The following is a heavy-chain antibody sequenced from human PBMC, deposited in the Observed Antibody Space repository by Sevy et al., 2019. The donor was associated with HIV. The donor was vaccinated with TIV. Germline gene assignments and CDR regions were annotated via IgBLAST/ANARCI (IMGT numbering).Heavy chain of an antibody. CDR1: GFTFSTYA. Sequence: GGSLRLSCAASGFTFSTYAMSWVRQAPGKGLEWVSGISGSGVITYYADSVKGRFTISRDTSKNTLYLQMNSLRDEDTAVYYCAKAEVGSCSWSQKDYYMDVWGKGTTVTVSS. V-gene: IGHV3-23*01. CDR2: ISGSGVIT. J-gene: IGHJ6*03. D-gene: IGHD6-13*01. CDR3: AKAEVGSCSWSQKDYYMDV.